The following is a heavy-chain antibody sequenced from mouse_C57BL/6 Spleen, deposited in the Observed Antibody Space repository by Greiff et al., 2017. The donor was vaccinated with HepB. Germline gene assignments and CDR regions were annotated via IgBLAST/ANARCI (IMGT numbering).Heavy chain of an antibody. J-gene: IGHJ3*01. Sequence: QVQLQQPGAELVKPGASVKLSCKASGYTFTSYWMQWVKQRPGQGLEWIGEIDPSDSYTNYNQKFKGKATVTVDTSSSTAYMQLSSLTSEDSAVYYCARGEYGAWFAYWGQGTLVTVSA. CDR2: IDPSDSYT. V-gene: IGHV1-50*01. CDR1: GYTFTSYW. D-gene: IGHD5-1*01. CDR3: ARGEYGAWFAY.